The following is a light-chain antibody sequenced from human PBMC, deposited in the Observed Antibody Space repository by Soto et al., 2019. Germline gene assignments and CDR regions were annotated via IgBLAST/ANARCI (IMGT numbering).Light chain of an antibody. CDR1: QDIRSA. Sequence: IQLTQSPSSLSASVGDSVTIPRRASQDIRSALGWYQQKLGKVPKILIYAASTLQSGVPSRFSGRRSGTEFTLTISSLQPEDFETYYCLLDFSYFWAFGQGTKVDIK. V-gene: IGKV1-6*01. J-gene: IGKJ1*01. CDR3: LLDFSYFWA. CDR2: AAS.